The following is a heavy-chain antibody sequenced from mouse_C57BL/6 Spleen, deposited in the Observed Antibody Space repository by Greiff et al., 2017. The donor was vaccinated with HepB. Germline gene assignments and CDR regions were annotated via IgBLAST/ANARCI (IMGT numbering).Heavy chain of an antibody. Sequence: QVQLQQPGAELVKPGASVKLSCKASGYTFTSYWMQWVKQRPGQGLEWIGEIDPSDSYTNYNQKFKGKATLTVDTSSSTAYMQLSSLTSEDSAVYYCASGTTTVVARFDYWGQGTTLTVSS. D-gene: IGHD1-1*01. CDR1: GYTFTSYW. V-gene: IGHV1-50*01. J-gene: IGHJ2*01. CDR3: ASGTTTVVARFDY. CDR2: IDPSDSYT.